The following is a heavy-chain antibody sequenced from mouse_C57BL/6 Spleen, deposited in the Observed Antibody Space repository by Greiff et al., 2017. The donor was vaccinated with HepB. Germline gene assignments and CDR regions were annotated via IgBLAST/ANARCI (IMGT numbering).Heavy chain of an antibody. CDR2: IYPGDGDT. CDR3: ARGTTVVAEGYFDV. Sequence: QVHVKQSGAELVKPGASVKISCKASGYAFSSYWMNWVKQRPGKGLEWIGQIYPGDGDTNYNGKFKGKATLTADKSSSTAYMQLSSLTSEDSAVYFCARGTTVVAEGYFDVWGTGTTVTVSS. J-gene: IGHJ1*03. D-gene: IGHD1-1*01. V-gene: IGHV1-80*01. CDR1: GYAFSSYW.